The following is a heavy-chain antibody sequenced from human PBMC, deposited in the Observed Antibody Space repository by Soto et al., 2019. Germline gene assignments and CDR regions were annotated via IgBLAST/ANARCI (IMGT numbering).Heavy chain of an antibody. Sequence: QVQLVQSGAEVKKPGSSVKVSCKASGGTFSSYTISWVRQAPGQGLEWMGRIIPILGIANYAQTLQGRVTITADKATSTAYMELSSLRSEDTAVYYCASTYSGYNDVPAFDIWGQGTMVTVSS. CDR1: GGTFSSYT. CDR2: IIPILGIA. CDR3: ASTYSGYNDVPAFDI. V-gene: IGHV1-69*02. J-gene: IGHJ3*02. D-gene: IGHD5-12*01.